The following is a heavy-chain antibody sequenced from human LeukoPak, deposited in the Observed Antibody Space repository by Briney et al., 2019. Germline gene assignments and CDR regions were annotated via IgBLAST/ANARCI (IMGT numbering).Heavy chain of an antibody. Sequence: GGSLRLSCAASGFTFSGYAMSWVRLAPGKGLEWVSTISDSSGSTYYADSVKGRFTISRDNSKNTLYLQMNSLRAEDTAVYYCAKDIVATSYYYYYGMDVWGQGTTVTVSS. J-gene: IGHJ6*02. CDR3: AKDIVATSYYYYYGMDV. CDR2: ISDSSGST. D-gene: IGHD5-12*01. V-gene: IGHV3-23*01. CDR1: GFTFSGYA.